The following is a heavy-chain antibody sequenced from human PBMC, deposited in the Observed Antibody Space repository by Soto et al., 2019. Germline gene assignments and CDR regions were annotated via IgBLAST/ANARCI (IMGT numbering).Heavy chain of an antibody. CDR3: ARLHRNWNGGGD. CDR2: IYPDDSDT. J-gene: IGHJ4*02. D-gene: IGHD1-20*01. CDR1: GSSFSTYW. Sequence: EVQLEQCGAEVKKPGESLQISCKGSGSSFSTYWIAWLRQMPGKGLEWMGIIYPDDSDTRYSPSFQGQVTISLDKSISTAYLQWSSLKSSVTTMYYCARLHRNWNGGGDWGQGTLVTVSS. V-gene: IGHV5-51*03.